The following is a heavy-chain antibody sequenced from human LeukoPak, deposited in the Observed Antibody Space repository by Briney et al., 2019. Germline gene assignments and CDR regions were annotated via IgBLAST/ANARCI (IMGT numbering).Heavy chain of an antibody. CDR3: ARGPTGYSSGWYEWFDP. Sequence: SETLSLTCTVSGGSISSYYWSWIRQPPGKGLEWIGEINHSGSTYYNPSLKSRVTISVDTSKNQFSLKLSSVTTADTAVYYCARGPTGYSSGWYEWFDPWGQGTLVTVSS. V-gene: IGHV4-34*01. CDR1: GGSISSYY. J-gene: IGHJ5*02. D-gene: IGHD6-19*01. CDR2: INHSGST.